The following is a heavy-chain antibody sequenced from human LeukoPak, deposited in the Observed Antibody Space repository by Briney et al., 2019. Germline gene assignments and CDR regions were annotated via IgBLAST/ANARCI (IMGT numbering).Heavy chain of an antibody. V-gene: IGHV3-30-3*01. J-gene: IGHJ4*02. CDR3: AREIEGFDY. CDR1: GFTFSSYA. CDR2: ISYDGSDK. Sequence: GGSLRLSCAASGFTFSSYAMHWVRQAPGKGLEWVAVISYDGSDKYYADSVKGRFTISRDNSKNTLYLQMNSLRAEDTAVYYCAREIEGFDYWGQGTLVTVSS.